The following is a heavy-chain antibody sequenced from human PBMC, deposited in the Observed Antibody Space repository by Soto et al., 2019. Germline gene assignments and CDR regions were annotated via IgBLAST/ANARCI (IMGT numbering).Heavy chain of an antibody. V-gene: IGHV4-39*01. J-gene: IGHJ6*02. D-gene: IGHD6-13*01. Sequence: PSETLSLTCTVSGGSISSSSYYWGWIRQPPGKGLEWIGSIYYSGSTYYNPSLKSRVTISVDTSKNQFSLKLSSVTAADTVFYYCATTESSSWPYYYYGMDVWGQGTTVTVSS. CDR2: IYYSGST. CDR1: GGSISSSSYY. CDR3: ATTESSSWPYYYYGMDV.